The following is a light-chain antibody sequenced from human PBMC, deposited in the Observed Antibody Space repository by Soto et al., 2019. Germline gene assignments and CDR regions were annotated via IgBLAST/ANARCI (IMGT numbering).Light chain of an antibody. CDR2: DAS. CDR3: QQRSNWPLT. Sequence: EIVLTQSQATLSLSPGEIATLSCRSSQSVSSYLAWYQQKPGQAPRLLIYDASNRATGIPARFSGSGSGTDFTLTISSLEPEDFAVYYCQQRSNWPLTFGGGTKVEIK. J-gene: IGKJ4*01. CDR1: QSVSSY. V-gene: IGKV3-11*01.